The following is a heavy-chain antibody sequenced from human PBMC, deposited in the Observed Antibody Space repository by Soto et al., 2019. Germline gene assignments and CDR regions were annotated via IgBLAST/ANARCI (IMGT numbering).Heavy chain of an antibody. CDR3: AISYTHYYYYGMDV. Sequence: QVQLVQSGAEVKKPGSSVKVSCKASGGTFSSYAISWVRQAPGQGLEWMGGISPIFGTANYAQKFQGRVTITADEPTSTAYMELSSLRSEDTGGYYCAISYTHYYYYGMDVWGQGTTVTVSS. V-gene: IGHV1-69*01. J-gene: IGHJ6*02. CDR1: GGTFSSYA. CDR2: ISPIFGTA. D-gene: IGHD3-16*01.